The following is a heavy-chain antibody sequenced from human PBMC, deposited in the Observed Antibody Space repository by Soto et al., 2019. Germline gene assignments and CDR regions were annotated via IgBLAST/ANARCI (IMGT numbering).Heavy chain of an antibody. D-gene: IGHD6-19*01. J-gene: IGHJ4*02. CDR1: GFTFSTYG. V-gene: IGHV3-30*18. CDR3: AKVGSSGWYVAY. Sequence: QVQLVESGGGVAQPGRSLRLSCAASGFTFSTYGMHWVRQAPGKGLEWVAVISYDGNNEYYADSVKGRFTISRDNSKNTLYLQMNSLGPEDTAVYYCAKVGSSGWYVAYWGQGTLVTVSS. CDR2: ISYDGNNE.